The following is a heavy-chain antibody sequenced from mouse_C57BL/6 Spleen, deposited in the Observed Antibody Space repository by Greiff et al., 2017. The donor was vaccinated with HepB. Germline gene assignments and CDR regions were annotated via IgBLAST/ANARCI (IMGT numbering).Heavy chain of an antibody. Sequence: EVQLQQSGPELVKPGASVKMSCKASGYTFTDYNMHWVKQSHGKSLEWIGYINPNNGGTSYNQKFKGKATLTVNKSSSTAYMELRSLTSEDSAVYYCARTDYDEIYFDYWGQGTTLTVSS. CDR2: INPNNGGT. V-gene: IGHV1-22*01. CDR1: GYTFTDYN. CDR3: ARTDYDEIYFDY. D-gene: IGHD2-4*01. J-gene: IGHJ2*01.